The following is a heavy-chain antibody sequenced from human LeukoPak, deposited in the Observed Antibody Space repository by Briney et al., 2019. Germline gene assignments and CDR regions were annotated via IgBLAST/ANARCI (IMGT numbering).Heavy chain of an antibody. CDR3: ARDRVGSGWPRPWYFEF. CDR2: INPNTGAT. V-gene: IGHV1-2*02. Sequence: ASVKVSCKPSGYTFTGYYLHWVQQAPGQGLECMGWINPNTGATIYAEKLQGRVTMTRDTSIDTAYMEMRSLRSDDTAVYYCARDRVGSGWPRPWYFEFWGQGTLITVSS. CDR1: GYTFTGYY. D-gene: IGHD6-19*01. J-gene: IGHJ4*02.